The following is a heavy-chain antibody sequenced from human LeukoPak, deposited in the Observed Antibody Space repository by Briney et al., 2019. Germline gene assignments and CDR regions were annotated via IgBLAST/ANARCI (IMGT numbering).Heavy chain of an antibody. CDR1: GGTISSYY. D-gene: IGHD5-12*01. CDR3: ARGRYSGYDPFDY. CDR2: IYYSGST. J-gene: IGHJ4*02. V-gene: IGHV4-59*01. Sequence: SETMSLTCIVSGGTISSYYWSWIRQPPGKGLEWVGYIYYSGSTNYNPSLKSRVTISAYTSKNQFSLRLSSVTAADTAVYYCARGRYSGYDPFDYWGQGTLVTVSS.